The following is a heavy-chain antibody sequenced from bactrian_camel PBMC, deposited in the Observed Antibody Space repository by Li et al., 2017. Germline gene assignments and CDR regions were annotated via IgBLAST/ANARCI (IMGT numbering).Heavy chain of an antibody. Sequence: HVQLVESGGGLVQPGGSLTLSCAASGFTFSDYGMNWVRQAPGKGLEWVAAIFPNGSLTLYADSVRGRFTLSRDNAKNTMWLQMNSLKDEDTAVYYCAAEGDYSDIDVGADFGYWGQGTQVTVS. J-gene: IGHJ6*01. CDR3: AAEGDYSDIDVGADFGY. V-gene: IGHV3S6*01. D-gene: IGHD4*01. CDR2: IFPNGSLT. CDR1: GFTFSDYG.